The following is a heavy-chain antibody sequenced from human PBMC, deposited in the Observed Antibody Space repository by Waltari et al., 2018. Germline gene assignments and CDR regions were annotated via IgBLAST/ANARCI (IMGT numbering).Heavy chain of an antibody. CDR1: GYTFTSYG. V-gene: IGHV1-18*01. Sequence: QVQLVQSGAEVKKPGASVKVSCKASGYTFTSYGISWVRQAPGQGLEWMGWISAYNGNTNYAQKVQGRVTMTTDTTTGTAYMGRGSLSTDDPAVYFWAGAPYPGGGGFDPWGQGTLVTVSS. D-gene: IGHD3-10*01. J-gene: IGHJ5*02. CDR2: ISAYNGNT. CDR3: AGAPYPGGGGFDP.